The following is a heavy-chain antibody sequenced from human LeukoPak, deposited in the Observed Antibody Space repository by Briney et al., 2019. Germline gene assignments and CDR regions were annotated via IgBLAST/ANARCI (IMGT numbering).Heavy chain of an antibody. CDR2: ISSSSSTI. CDR3: ARALPLPQCYYYYYYMDV. CDR1: GFTFSSYS. Sequence: PGGSLRLSCAASGFTFSSYSMNWVRQAPGKGLEWVSYISSSSSTIYYADSVKGRFTISRDNAKNSLYLQMNSLRAEDTAVYYCARALPLPQCYYYYYYMDVWGKGTTVTVSS. V-gene: IGHV3-48*01. D-gene: IGHD2-15*01. J-gene: IGHJ6*03.